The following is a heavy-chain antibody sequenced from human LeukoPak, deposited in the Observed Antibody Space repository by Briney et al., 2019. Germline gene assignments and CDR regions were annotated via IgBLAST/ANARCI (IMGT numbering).Heavy chain of an antibody. V-gene: IGHV3-23*01. D-gene: IGHD4-23*01. CDR1: GFTFSSYA. J-gene: IGHJ4*02. CDR2: ISGSGGST. Sequence: PGRSLRLSCAASGFTFSSYAMSWVRQAPGKGLEWVSAISGSGGSTYYADSVKGRFTISRDNSKNTLYLQMNSLRAEDTAVYYCAKDLHDYGGTRRNFDYWGQGTLVTVSS. CDR3: AKDLHDYGGTRRNFDY.